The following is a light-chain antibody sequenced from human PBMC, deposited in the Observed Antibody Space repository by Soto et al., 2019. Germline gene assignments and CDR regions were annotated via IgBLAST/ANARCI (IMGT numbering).Light chain of an antibody. Sequence: EIELTQSPGTLSLSPGERATLSCRASQSVSSSYLAWYQQKPGQAPRLLIYGASSRATGIPDRFSGSGSGTDFTLTISRLEPEDFAVYYCQTYGSSPRTFGQGTKVEIQ. CDR2: GAS. CDR1: QSVSSSY. J-gene: IGKJ1*01. V-gene: IGKV3-20*01. CDR3: QTYGSSPRT.